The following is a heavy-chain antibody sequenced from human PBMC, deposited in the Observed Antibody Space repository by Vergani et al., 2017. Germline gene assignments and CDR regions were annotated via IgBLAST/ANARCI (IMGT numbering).Heavy chain of an antibody. CDR3: ARGTKRGWLQFFDY. Sequence: QVQLVESGGGVVQTGRSLRLSCAASGFTFSDYYMSWIRQAPGKGLEWVSYISSSSSYTNYADSVKGRFTISRDNAKNSLYLQMNSLRAEDTAVYYCARGTKRGWLQFFDYWGQGTLVTVSS. V-gene: IGHV3-11*05. D-gene: IGHD5-24*01. J-gene: IGHJ4*02. CDR2: ISSSSSYT. CDR1: GFTFSDYY.